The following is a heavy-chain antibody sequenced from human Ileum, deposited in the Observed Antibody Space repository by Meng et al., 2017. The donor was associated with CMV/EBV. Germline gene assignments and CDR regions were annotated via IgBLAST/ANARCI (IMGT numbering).Heavy chain of an antibody. D-gene: IGHD1-26*01. J-gene: IGHJ4*02. CDR1: GISFSTAW. CDR3: ATEKGGCATTSSWAFDF. Sequence: GESLKISCETSGISFSTAWMSWVRQAPGKGLEWVGHIKSRGSGGTAAYSAPVKGRFTISRDDSKNTLYLQMDSLTAEDTAMYYCATEKGGCATTSSWAFDFWGQGALVTVSS. CDR2: IKSRGSGGTA. V-gene: IGHV3-15*01.